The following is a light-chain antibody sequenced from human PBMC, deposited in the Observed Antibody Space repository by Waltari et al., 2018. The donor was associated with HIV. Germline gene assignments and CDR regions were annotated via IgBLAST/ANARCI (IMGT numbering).Light chain of an antibody. CDR2: KET. Sequence: SYELTQPPSVSVSPGQTARITCSADALAKQHTYWYQQKPGQAPGVGIYKETQGPSGIPERFSGSSSGTIVPLTISGVQAEDEAVYYCQSADNTGTSVVFGGGTKLTVL. J-gene: IGLJ2*01. CDR3: QSADNTGTSVV. CDR1: ALAKQH. V-gene: IGLV3-25*03.